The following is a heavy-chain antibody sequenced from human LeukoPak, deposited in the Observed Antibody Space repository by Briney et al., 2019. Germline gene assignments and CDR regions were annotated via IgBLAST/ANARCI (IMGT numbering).Heavy chain of an antibody. D-gene: IGHD3-10*01. Sequence: PGGSLRLSCAASGFTFSSYGMTWVRQAPGKGLEWVSAISGSGGSTYYADSVKGRSTIPRDNSKNTLYLQMNSLRAEDTAVYYCAKFGLAGSGRYHDAFDIWGQGTMVTVSS. V-gene: IGHV3-23*01. CDR1: GFTFSSYG. CDR3: AKFGLAGSGRYHDAFDI. J-gene: IGHJ3*02. CDR2: ISGSGGST.